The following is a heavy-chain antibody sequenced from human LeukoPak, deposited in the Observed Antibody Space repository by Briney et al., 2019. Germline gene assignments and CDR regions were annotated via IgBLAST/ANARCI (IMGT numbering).Heavy chain of an antibody. J-gene: IGHJ4*02. V-gene: IGHV3-66*01. CDR3: ARRTAAGTGFDY. D-gene: IGHD6-13*01. CDR2: IYSGGST. CDR1: GYSISSGYY. Sequence: ETLSLTCTVSGYSISSGYYWGWIRQPPGKGLEWVSVIYSGGSTYYADSVKGRFTISRDNSKNTLYLQMNSLRAEDTAVYYCARRTAAGTGFDYWGQGTLVTVSS.